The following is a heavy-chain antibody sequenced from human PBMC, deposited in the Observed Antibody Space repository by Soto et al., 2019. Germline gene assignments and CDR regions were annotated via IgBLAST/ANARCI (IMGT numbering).Heavy chain of an antibody. J-gene: IGHJ4*02. CDR2: ISANNDHT. CDR3: ARGTYFDY. Sequence: QVQLVQSGAEVKKPGASVKVSCKASGYTLNTYGITWVRQAPGKGLEWMGWISANNDHTNYPQKLQGRVTMTTDTSTSTAYMQLRSLTSDDTAVYYGARGTYFDYWCQGTLVTGSS. V-gene: IGHV1-18*01. CDR1: GYTLNTYG.